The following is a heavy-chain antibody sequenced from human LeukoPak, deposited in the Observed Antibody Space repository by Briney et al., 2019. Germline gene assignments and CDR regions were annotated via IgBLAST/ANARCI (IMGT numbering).Heavy chain of an antibody. CDR1: GGSISSGSYY. CDR3: ARITYYDFWSGYYTFDY. Sequence: SETLALTCTVSGGSISSGSYYWSWIRQPAGKGLEWIGRIYTSGSTNYNPSLKSRVTISVDTSRNQFSLKLSSVTAADTAVYYCARITYYDFWSGYYTFDYWGQGTLVTVSS. CDR2: IYTSGST. V-gene: IGHV4-61*02. D-gene: IGHD3-3*01. J-gene: IGHJ4*02.